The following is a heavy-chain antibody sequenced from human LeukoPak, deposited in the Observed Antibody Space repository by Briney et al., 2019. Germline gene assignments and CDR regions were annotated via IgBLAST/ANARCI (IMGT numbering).Heavy chain of an antibody. CDR1: GFTFSSYS. CDR2: ISSSSTI. CDR3: ARPRNGYSSGTDAFDI. D-gene: IGHD5-18*01. J-gene: IGHJ3*02. Sequence: GGSLRLSCAASGFTFSSYSMNWVRQAPGKWLEWVSYISSSSTIYYADSVKGRFTISRDNAKNSLYLQMNSLRAEDTAVYYCARPRNGYSSGTDAFDIWGQGTMVTVSS. V-gene: IGHV3-48*01.